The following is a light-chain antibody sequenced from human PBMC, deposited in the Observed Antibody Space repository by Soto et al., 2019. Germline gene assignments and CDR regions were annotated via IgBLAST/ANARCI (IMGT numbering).Light chain of an antibody. J-gene: IGLJ1*01. CDR2: EVN. CDR1: STDVGGYKY. V-gene: IGLV2-14*01. Sequence: QSALTQPASVSGSPGQSITISCTGTSTDVGGYKYVSWYQQHPGTAPKLMIFEVNGRPSGVSNRFSGSKSGNTASLTISGLQAEDEADYYCSSYTSSSSYVFGTGTKLTVL. CDR3: SSYTSSSSYV.